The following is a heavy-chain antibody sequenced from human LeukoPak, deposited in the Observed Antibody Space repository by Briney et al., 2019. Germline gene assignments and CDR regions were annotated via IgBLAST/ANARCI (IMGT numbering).Heavy chain of an antibody. CDR1: GYTFTSYA. V-gene: IGHV1-69*13. J-gene: IGHJ4*02. CDR3: ARGENCGGDCYPDYFDY. Sequence: GASVKVSCXASGYTFTSYAISWVRQARGQGLEWMGGIIPIFGTANYAQKFQGRVTITADESTSTAYMELSSLRSEDTAVFYCARGENCGGDCYPDYFDYWGQGTLVTVSS. CDR2: IIPIFGTA. D-gene: IGHD2-21*01.